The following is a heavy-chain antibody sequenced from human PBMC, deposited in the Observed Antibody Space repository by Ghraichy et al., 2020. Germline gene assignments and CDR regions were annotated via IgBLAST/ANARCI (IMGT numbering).Heavy chain of an antibody. CDR1: GGSISSYY. Sequence: SETLSLTCTVSGGSISSYYWSWIRQPPGKGLEWIGYIYYSGSTNYNPSLKSRVTISVDTSKNQFSLKLSSVTAADTAVYYCARRQLWRTYYGMDVWGQGTTVTVSS. V-gene: IGHV4-59*01. J-gene: IGHJ6*02. CDR2: IYYSGST. D-gene: IGHD5-18*01. CDR3: ARRQLWRTYYGMDV.